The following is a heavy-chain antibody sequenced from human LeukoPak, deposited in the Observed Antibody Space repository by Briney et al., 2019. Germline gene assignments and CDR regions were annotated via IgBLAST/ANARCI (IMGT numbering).Heavy chain of an antibody. J-gene: IGHJ4*02. CDR2: ISDTARTK. CDR1: GFTFSDYY. V-gene: IGHV3-11*04. Sequence: GGSLRLSCAASGFTFSDYYMTWIRQTPGKGLEWISYISDTARTKAYADSVKGRFTISRDNAKNSLYLQMNSLRVEDTAVYYCAGVNYWNYPFWGQGTLVTVSS. D-gene: IGHD1-7*01. CDR3: AGVNYWNYPF.